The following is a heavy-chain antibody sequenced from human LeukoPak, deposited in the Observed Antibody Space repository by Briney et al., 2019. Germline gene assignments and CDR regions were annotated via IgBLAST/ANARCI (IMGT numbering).Heavy chain of an antibody. Sequence: SVKVSCKASGGTFSSYAISWVRQAPGQGLEWMGGIIPIFGTANYAQKFQGRVTITTDESTSTAYMELSSLRSEDTAVYYCAREFLEAAIGRGWFDPWGQGTLVTVSS. V-gene: IGHV1-69*05. D-gene: IGHD2-2*02. CDR1: GGTFSSYA. CDR3: AREFLEAAIGRGWFDP. CDR2: IIPIFGTA. J-gene: IGHJ5*02.